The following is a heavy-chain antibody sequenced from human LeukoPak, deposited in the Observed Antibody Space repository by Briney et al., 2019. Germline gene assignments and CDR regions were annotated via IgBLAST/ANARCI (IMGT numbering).Heavy chain of an antibody. V-gene: IGHV4-34*01. CDR1: GGSFSGYY. J-gene: IGHJ3*02. CDR3: AIRGFDWYLAAFDI. Sequence: SETLSLTCAVYGGSFSGYYWSWIRQPPGKGLEWIGEINHSGSTNYNPSLKNRVTISVDTSKNQFSLKLSSVTAADTAVYYCAIRGFDWYLAAFDIWGQGTMVTVSS. D-gene: IGHD3-9*01. CDR2: INHSGST.